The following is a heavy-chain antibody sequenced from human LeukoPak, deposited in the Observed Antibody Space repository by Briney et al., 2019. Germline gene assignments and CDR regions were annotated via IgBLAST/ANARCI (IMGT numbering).Heavy chain of an antibody. V-gene: IGHV4-4*02. Sequence: SGTLSLNCGVSGGSITQTNYWTWVGQPPGKGLEWIGEVNLQGSTNYNPSLMGRVAISVHTSENHVSLQLTSVTAADTAVYYCAREGGPYRPLDYSGQGTLVTVSS. J-gene: IGHJ4*02. CDR1: GGSITQTNY. CDR2: VNLQGST. CDR3: AREGGPYRPLDY.